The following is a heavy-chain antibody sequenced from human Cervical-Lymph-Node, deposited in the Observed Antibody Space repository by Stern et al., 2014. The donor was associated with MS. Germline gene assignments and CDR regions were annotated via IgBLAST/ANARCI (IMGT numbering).Heavy chain of an antibody. J-gene: IGHJ4*02. CDR1: GFTFSSYG. Sequence: QVQLVQSGGGVVQPGRSLRLSCAASGFTFSSYGMDWVRQAPGQGLEWVAVIWYDGRNKCYADSVKVRFTISRVNSKNTLYLQMNSLRAEDTAVYYCARGYSSSASWGQGTLVTVSS. V-gene: IGHV3-33*01. D-gene: IGHD6-6*01. CDR2: IWYDGRNK. CDR3: ARGYSSSAS.